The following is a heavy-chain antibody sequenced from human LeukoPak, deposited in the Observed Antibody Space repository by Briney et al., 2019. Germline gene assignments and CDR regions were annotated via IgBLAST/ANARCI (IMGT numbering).Heavy chain of an antibody. Sequence: PGGSLRLSCAASGFTFTNAWMSWVRQAPGKGLEWVGRIKTNTDGGTTDYTAPVQGRFTISRDDSKNTLYLQMNSLKTEDTAVYFCTTDPYDYTHFDYWGQGTLVTVSS. D-gene: IGHD4-11*01. CDR1: GFTFTNAW. CDR3: TTDPYDYTHFDY. CDR2: IKTNTDGGTT. V-gene: IGHV3-15*01. J-gene: IGHJ4*02.